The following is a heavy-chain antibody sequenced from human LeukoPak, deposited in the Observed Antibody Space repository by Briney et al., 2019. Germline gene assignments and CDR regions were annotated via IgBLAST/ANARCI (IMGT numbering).Heavy chain of an antibody. J-gene: IGHJ6*03. D-gene: IGHD6-6*01. V-gene: IGHV1-69*05. CDR3: ASSPRIVGRLDYYYYMDV. CDR1: VLTLSTYA. Sequence: SVKVSCKASVLTLSTYAISWVRQAPGQGLEWMGGINPMFGSAHYAQKFQGRVTITTDQSTTIAYMELSSLRSEDTAVYYCASSPRIVGRLDYYYYMDVWGKGTTVTVSS. CDR2: INPMFGSA.